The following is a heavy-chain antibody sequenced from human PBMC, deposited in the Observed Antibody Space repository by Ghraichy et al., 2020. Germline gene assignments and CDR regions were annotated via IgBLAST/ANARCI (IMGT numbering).Heavy chain of an antibody. V-gene: IGHV1-69*06. CDR2: IIPIFGTA. CDR3: ARSLGYCSGGSCYSGYWDY. Sequence: KVSCKASGGTFSSYAISWVRQAPGQGLEWMGGIIPIFGTANYAQKFQGRVTITADKSTSTAYMELSSLRSEDTAVYYCARSLGYCSGGSCYSGYWDYWGQGTLVTVSS. D-gene: IGHD2-15*01. J-gene: IGHJ4*02. CDR1: GGTFSSYA.